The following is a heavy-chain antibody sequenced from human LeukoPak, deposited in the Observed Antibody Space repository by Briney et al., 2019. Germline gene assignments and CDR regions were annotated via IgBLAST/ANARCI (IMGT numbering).Heavy chain of an antibody. CDR2: IKQDGSEK. CDR1: GFVFGSYW. Sequence: GGSLRLSCAASGFVFGSYWMSWARQAPGKGLEWVANIKQDGSEKYYVDYVKGRFTVSRDNAKNSLYLQMNSLRAEDTAVYYCARSPYASGWYAGAFDIWGQGTMVTVSS. V-gene: IGHV3-7*01. J-gene: IGHJ3*02. CDR3: ARSPYASGWYAGAFDI. D-gene: IGHD6-19*01.